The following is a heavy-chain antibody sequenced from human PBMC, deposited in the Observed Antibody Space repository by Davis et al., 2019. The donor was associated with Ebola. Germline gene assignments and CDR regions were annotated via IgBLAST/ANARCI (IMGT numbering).Heavy chain of an antibody. Sequence: MPSETLSLTCTVSGGSISSSSYYWSWIRQPPGKGLEWIGEINHSGRTNYNPSLKSRVTISVDTSKNQFSLKLSSVTAADTAVYYCARAVGRGAWFDPWGQGTLVTVSS. CDR3: ARAVGRGAWFDP. J-gene: IGHJ5*02. CDR1: GGSISSSSYY. D-gene: IGHD3-10*01. V-gene: IGHV4-39*07. CDR2: INHSGRT.